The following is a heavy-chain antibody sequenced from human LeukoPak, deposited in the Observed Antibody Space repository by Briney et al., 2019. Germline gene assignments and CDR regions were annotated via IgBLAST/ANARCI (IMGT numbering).Heavy chain of an antibody. CDR1: GGSLSGYY. V-gene: IGHV4-34*01. CDR3: ARTYYYGAGSYHAFDI. D-gene: IGHD3-10*01. Sequence: SETLSLTCAVYGGSLSGYYWSWIRQPPGKGLEWIGEINHSGSTNYNPSLKSRVTISVDTSKNQFSLKLSSVTAADTAVYYCARTYYYGAGSYHAFDIWGQGTMVTVSS. J-gene: IGHJ3*02. CDR2: INHSGST.